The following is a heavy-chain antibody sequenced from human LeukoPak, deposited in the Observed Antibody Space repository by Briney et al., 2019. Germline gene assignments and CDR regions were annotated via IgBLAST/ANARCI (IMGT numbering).Heavy chain of an antibody. Sequence: GESLKISCKGSGYSFTSYWVAWVRQMPGKGLEWMGIIYPGDSDTRYSPSFQGQVTISADKSISTAYLQWSSLKAADTAMYYCARQEYSSSCPDYWGPGTLVTVSS. CDR1: GYSFTSYW. CDR2: IYPGDSDT. J-gene: IGHJ4*02. CDR3: ARQEYSSSCPDY. D-gene: IGHD6-6*01. V-gene: IGHV5-51*01.